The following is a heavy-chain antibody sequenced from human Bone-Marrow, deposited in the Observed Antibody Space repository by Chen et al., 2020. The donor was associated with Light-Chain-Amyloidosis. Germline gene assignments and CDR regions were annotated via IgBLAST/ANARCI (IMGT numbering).Heavy chain of an antibody. V-gene: IGHV4-39*01. CDR2: IYYSGST. D-gene: IGHD6-6*01. CDR3: AKYSSSSDSFDP. CDR1: GGSISSSSYY. J-gene: IGHJ5*02. Sequence: QLQLQESGPGLVKPSETLSITCTVSGGSISSSSYYWGWIRQPPGKGLEWIGSIYYSGSTYYNPSLKSRVTISVDTSKNQFSLKLSSVTAADTAVYYCAKYSSSSDSFDPWGQGTLVTVSS.